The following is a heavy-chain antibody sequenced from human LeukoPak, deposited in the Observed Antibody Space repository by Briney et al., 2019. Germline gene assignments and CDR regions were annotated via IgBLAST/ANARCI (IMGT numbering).Heavy chain of an antibody. Sequence: AGGSLRLSCAASGLTFSSYEMNWVRQAPGKGPEWVSYIHISGSPIYYADSVKGRFTISRDNAKNSLFLQMNSLRAEDTAIYYCARANGGYSYGYPDYWGQGTLVTVSS. CDR3: ARANGGYSYGYPDY. V-gene: IGHV3-48*03. CDR2: IHISGSPI. CDR1: GLTFSSYE. D-gene: IGHD5-18*01. J-gene: IGHJ4*02.